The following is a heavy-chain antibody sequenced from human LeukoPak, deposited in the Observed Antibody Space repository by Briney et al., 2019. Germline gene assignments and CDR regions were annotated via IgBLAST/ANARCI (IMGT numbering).Heavy chain of an antibody. J-gene: IGHJ4*02. V-gene: IGHV4-59*01. CDR1: GGSISSYY. Sequence: SETLSLTCTVSGGSISSYYWSWIRQPPGKGLEWIGYIYYSGSTNYNPSLKSRVTISVDTSKNQFSLKLSSVTAADTAVYCCARVTPEPYYYDSSGYYYHFDYWGQGTLVTVSS. D-gene: IGHD3-22*01. CDR2: IYYSGST. CDR3: ARVTPEPYYYDSSGYYYHFDY.